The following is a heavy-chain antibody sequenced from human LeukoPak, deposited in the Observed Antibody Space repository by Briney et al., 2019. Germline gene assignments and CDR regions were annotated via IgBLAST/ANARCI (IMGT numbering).Heavy chain of an antibody. CDR1: GGSISSSSYY. V-gene: IGHV4-39*01. CDR2: IYYSGTT. J-gene: IGHJ6*03. CDR3: ARHGGNRYYYYYMDV. Sequence: SETLSLTCTVSGGSISSSSYYWGWIRQPPGKGLEWIGSIYYSGTTYYNPSLKSRVTTSVDTSKNQFSLKLSSVTAADTAVYYCARHGGNRYYYYYMDVWGKGTTVTVSS. D-gene: IGHD4-23*01.